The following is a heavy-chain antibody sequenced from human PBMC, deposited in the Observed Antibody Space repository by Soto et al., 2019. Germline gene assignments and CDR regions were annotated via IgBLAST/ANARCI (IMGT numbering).Heavy chain of an antibody. J-gene: IGHJ3*02. Sequence: QVQLVQSGAEVKKPGASVKVSCKASGYTFTSYGISWVRQAPGQGLEWMGWISAYNGNTNYAQKLQGRVTMTTDTSTSTAYMELRSLRSDDTAVYYCARDRLRFLEWLSDAFDIWGQGTMVTVSS. D-gene: IGHD3-3*01. CDR2: ISAYNGNT. CDR1: GYTFTSYG. CDR3: ARDRLRFLEWLSDAFDI. V-gene: IGHV1-18*01.